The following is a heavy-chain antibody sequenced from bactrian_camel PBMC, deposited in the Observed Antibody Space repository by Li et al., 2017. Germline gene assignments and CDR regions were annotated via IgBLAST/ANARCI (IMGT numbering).Heavy chain of an antibody. J-gene: IGHJ4*01. CDR3: VALAWGFNY. CDR2: ISSDSSAT. D-gene: IGHD1*01. V-gene: IGHV3-2*01. CDR1: GISVSTYY. Sequence: HVQLVESGGGLVQPGGSLRLSCTASGISVSTYYSTWVRQAPGMGLEWVSSISSDSSATYYPDSMKGRFTISRANTMNTAYLQMDSLKSEDTAQYYCVALAWGFNYWGQGTQVTVS.